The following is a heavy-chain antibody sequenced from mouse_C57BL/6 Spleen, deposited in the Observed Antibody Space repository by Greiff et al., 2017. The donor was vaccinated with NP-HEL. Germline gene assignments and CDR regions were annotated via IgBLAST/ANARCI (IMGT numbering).Heavy chain of an antibody. D-gene: IGHD2-4*01. CDR1: GYSITSGYY. CDR2: ISYDGSN. V-gene: IGHV3-6*01. Sequence: EVKLQESGPGLVKPSQSLSLTCSVTGYSITSGYYWNWIRQFPGNKLEWMGYISYDGSNNYNPSLKNRISITRDTSKNQFFLKLNSVTTEDTATYYCARDNDYASYAMDYWGQGTSVTVSS. CDR3: ARDNDYASYAMDY. J-gene: IGHJ4*01.